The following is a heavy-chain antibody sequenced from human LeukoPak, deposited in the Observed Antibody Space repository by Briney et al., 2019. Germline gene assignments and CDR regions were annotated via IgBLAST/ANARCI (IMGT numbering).Heavy chain of an antibody. CDR3: ASLLGYCSSTSCSNWFDP. Sequence: PSETLSLTCAVYGGSFSGYYWSWIRQPPGKGLEWIGEINHSGSTNYNQSLKSRVTISVDTSKNQFSLKLSSVTAADTAVYYCASLLGYCSSTSCSNWFDPWGQGTLVTVSS. CDR2: INHSGST. CDR1: GGSFSGYY. D-gene: IGHD2-2*01. V-gene: IGHV4-34*01. J-gene: IGHJ5*02.